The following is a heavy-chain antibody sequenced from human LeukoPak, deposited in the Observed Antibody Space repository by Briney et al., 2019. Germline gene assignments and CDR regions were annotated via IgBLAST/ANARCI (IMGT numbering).Heavy chain of an antibody. J-gene: IGHJ4*02. CDR1: GFTVSSNY. CDR2: IKQDGSEK. V-gene: IGHV3-7*01. CDR3: ARDKDP. Sequence: GGSLRLSCAASGFTVSSNYMSCVRQAPGKGLEWVANIKQDGSEKYYVDSVKGRFTISRDNAKNSLYLQMNSLRAEDTAVYYCARDKDPRGQGTLVTVSS. D-gene: IGHD2-15*01.